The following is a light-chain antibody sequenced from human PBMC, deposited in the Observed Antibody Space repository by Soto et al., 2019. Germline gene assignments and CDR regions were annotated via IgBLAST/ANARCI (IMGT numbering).Light chain of an antibody. J-gene: IGKJ3*01. CDR1: QSVSSN. V-gene: IGKV3-15*01. CDR3: QQYTDWPRGT. Sequence: EIVMTQSPATLSVSPGERATLSCRASQSVSSNLAWYQQKPGQLPRLLIYGASTRATGVPARCSGSGSGTEFTLTISGLQSEDFAVYYCQQYTDWPRGTFGRGTKVDIK. CDR2: GAS.